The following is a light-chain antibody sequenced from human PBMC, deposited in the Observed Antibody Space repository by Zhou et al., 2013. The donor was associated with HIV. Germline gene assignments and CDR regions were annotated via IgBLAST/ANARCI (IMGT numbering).Light chain of an antibody. CDR3: QQRSNWPPYT. CDR2: GTS. V-gene: IGKV3D-20*02. Sequence: EIVLTQSPGTLSLSPGERATLSCRASQSVSSTYLAWYQQKPGQAPRLLIYGTSNRATGIPDRFSGSGSGTDFTLTVNRLDPEDFAVYYCQQRSNWPPYTFGQGTKLEIK. CDR1: QSVSSTY. J-gene: IGKJ2*01.